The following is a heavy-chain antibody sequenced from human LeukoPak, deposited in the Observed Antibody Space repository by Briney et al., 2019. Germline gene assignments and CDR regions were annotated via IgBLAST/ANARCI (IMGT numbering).Heavy chain of an antibody. D-gene: IGHD3-3*01. CDR1: GFTFSNAW. Sequence: PGGSLRLSCAASGFTFSNAWMSWVRQAPGKGLEWVGRIKSKTDGGTTDYAAPVKGRFTISRDDSKNTLYLQMNSLKTEDTAVYYCTTDRYGAPYDFWSGYYPNFDYWGQGTLVTVSS. J-gene: IGHJ4*02. CDR2: IKSKTDGGTT. V-gene: IGHV3-15*01. CDR3: TTDRYGAPYDFWSGYYPNFDY.